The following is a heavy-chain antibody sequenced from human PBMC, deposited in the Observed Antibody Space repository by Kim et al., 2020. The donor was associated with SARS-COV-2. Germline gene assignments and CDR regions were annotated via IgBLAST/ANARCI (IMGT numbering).Heavy chain of an antibody. Sequence: YADSVKGRFTISRDNAKNSLYLQMNSLRAEDTALYYCAKDSLPLPVAFDIWGQGTMVTVSS. J-gene: IGHJ3*02. CDR3: AKDSLPLPVAFDI. V-gene: IGHV3-9*01.